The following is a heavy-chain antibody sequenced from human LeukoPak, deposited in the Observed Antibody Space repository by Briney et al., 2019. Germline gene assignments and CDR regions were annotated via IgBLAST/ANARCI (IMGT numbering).Heavy chain of an antibody. D-gene: IGHD4-23*01. CDR3: ARSRWPEDL. V-gene: IGHV3-7*01. CDR1: GFTFTGFF. CDR2: INRDGTET. Sequence: GGSLTLSCAASGFTFTGFFMSWLRQAPGKGLEWVANINRDGTETYYVGSVKGRFTISIDNAKNSVFLQMNSLRTEDTAIYYCARSRWPEDLWGRGTLVTVSS. J-gene: IGHJ5*02.